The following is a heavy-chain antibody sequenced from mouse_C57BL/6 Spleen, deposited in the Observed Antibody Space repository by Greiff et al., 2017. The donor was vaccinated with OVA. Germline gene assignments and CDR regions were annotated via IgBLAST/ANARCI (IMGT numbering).Heavy chain of an antibody. Sequence: EVQLQQSGPELVKPGASVKISCKASGYSFTDYNMNWVKQSNGKSLEWIGVINPNYGTTSYNQKFKGKATLTVDQSSSTAYMQLNSLTSEDSAVYACVDSSGYVGAMDYWGQGTSVTVSS. V-gene: IGHV1-39*01. CDR2: INPNYGTT. CDR1: GYSFTDYN. D-gene: IGHD3-2*02. CDR3: VDSSGYVGAMDY. J-gene: IGHJ4*01.